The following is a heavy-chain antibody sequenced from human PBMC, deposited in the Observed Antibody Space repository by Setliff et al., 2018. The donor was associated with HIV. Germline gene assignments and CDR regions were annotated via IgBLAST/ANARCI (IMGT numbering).Heavy chain of an antibody. Sequence: PSETLSLTCTVSGGSIRSYYWSWIRQPAGKGLEWIGRIYGSGSTNYNPSLESRVTMSVDTSKNQVSLKLNSVTAAGAAVYYCARVVPEVVYGAYWFDPWGQGTLVTVSS. J-gene: IGHJ5*02. V-gene: IGHV4-4*07. D-gene: IGHD4-17*01. CDR1: GGSIRSYY. CDR3: ARVVPEVVYGAYWFDP. CDR2: IYGSGST.